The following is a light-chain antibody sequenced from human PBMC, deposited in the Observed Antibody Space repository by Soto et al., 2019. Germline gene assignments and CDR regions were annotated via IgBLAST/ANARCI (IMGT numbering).Light chain of an antibody. V-gene: IGLV2-14*01. J-gene: IGLJ2*01. CDR3: SSYTTSTTRII. CDR2: EVS. CDR1: SSDVGGYNH. Sequence: QSALTQPASVSGSPGQSITISCTGSSSDVGGYNHVSWYQQHPGKAPKLMIYEVSNRPSGVSNCFSGSKSGNTASLTISVLQAEYEDDYYCSSYTTSTTRIIFGGGTKVTVL.